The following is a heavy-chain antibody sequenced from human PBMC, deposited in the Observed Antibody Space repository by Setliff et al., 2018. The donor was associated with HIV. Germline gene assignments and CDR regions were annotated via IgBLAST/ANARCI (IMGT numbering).Heavy chain of an antibody. Sequence: GESLKISCQSSGYSFSSNWIAWVRQMPGEGLEWMGIIYPGDSDTRYSPSLQGQVSISVDMSLNTAYLQWRSLKASDTAMYYCARVMVGAYDAFDLWGQGTMVTVTS. CDR2: IYPGDSDT. CDR3: ARVMVGAYDAFDL. CDR1: GYSFSSNW. V-gene: IGHV5-51*01. D-gene: IGHD1-26*01. J-gene: IGHJ3*01.